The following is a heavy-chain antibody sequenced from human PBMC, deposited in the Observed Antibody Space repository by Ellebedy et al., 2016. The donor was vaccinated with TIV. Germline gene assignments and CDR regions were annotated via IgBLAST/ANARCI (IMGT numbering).Heavy chain of an antibody. CDR1: GYTFTGYY. CDR2: INPNSGGT. V-gene: IGHV1-2*04. Sequence: SVKVSCXASGYTFTGYYMHWVRQAPGQGLEWMGWINPNSGGTNYAQKFQGWVTMTRDTSISTAYMELSRLRSDDTAVYYCAREVRGVLSYGMDVWGQGTTVTVSS. D-gene: IGHD3-10*01. CDR3: AREVRGVLSYGMDV. J-gene: IGHJ6*02.